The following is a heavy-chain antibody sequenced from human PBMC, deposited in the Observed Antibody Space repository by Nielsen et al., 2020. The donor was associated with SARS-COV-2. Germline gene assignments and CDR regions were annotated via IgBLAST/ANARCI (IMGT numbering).Heavy chain of an antibody. D-gene: IGHD3-10*01. Sequence: GESLKISCAAFGFTFSSYWMHWVRQAPGKGLVWVSRINSDGSSTSYADSVKGRFTISRDNAKNTLYLQMNSLRAEDTAVYYCARDSGRGWFGDQTVPYGMDVWGQGTTVTVSS. CDR2: INSDGSST. V-gene: IGHV3-74*01. CDR1: GFTFSSYW. CDR3: ARDSGRGWFGDQTVPYGMDV. J-gene: IGHJ6*02.